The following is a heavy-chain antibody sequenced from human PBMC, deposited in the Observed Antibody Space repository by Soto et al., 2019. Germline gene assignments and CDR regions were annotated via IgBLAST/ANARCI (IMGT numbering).Heavy chain of an antibody. J-gene: IGHJ4*02. D-gene: IGHD6-19*01. Sequence: SETLSLTCAVSGGSISSGGYSWSWIRQPPGKGLECIGYIHHSGKSNYSPSLRSRVTISVDTSKNQFSLKLNSMTAADTAIYYCARVGGSGWNFDSWGQGILVTVSS. CDR1: GGSISSGGYS. CDR2: IHHSGKS. V-gene: IGHV4-30-4*07. CDR3: ARVGGSGWNFDS.